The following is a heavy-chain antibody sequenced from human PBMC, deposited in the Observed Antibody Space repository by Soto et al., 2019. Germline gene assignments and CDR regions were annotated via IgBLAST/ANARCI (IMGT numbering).Heavy chain of an antibody. CDR3: SRVLPSGYSSSAREFDP. Sequence: ASVKVSCKASGYTFTSYGISWVRQAPGQGLEWMGWISAYNGNTNYAQKLQGRVTMTTDTSTSTAYMELRSLRSDDTAVYYCSRVLPSGYSSSAREFDPWGQGTLVTVSS. J-gene: IGHJ5*02. CDR1: GYTFTSYG. CDR2: ISAYNGNT. V-gene: IGHV1-18*01. D-gene: IGHD6-13*01.